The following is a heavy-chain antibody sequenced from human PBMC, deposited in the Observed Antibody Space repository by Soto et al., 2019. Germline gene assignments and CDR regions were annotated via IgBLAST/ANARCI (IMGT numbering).Heavy chain of an antibody. CDR1: GGSISSSNW. J-gene: IGHJ5*02. Sequence: QVQLQESGPGLVKPSGTLSLTCAVSGGSISSSNWWSWVRQPPGKGLEWIGEIYHSGSTNYNPSLKSRVTISVDKSKNRFSLKLSSVSAADTAVYYCARVRKFMRSNYECARWFDPWGQGTLVTVSS. D-gene: IGHD4-4*01. CDR2: IYHSGST. V-gene: IGHV4-4*02. CDR3: ARVRKFMRSNYECARWFDP.